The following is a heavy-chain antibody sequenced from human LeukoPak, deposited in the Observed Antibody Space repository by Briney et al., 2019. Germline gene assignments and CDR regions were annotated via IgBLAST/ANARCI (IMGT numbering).Heavy chain of an antibody. V-gene: IGHV3-23*01. J-gene: IGHJ4*02. CDR1: GFGVSDYA. D-gene: IGHD6-13*01. Sequence: GGSLRLSCAASGFGVSDYAMTWIRQSPGKGLEWVSSMSDIGPNTYYADSVKGRFTISRDNAKNSLYLQMNSLRAEDTALYYCAKDRYSSSWLFDYWGQGTLVTVSS. CDR3: AKDRYSSSWLFDY. CDR2: MSDIGPNT.